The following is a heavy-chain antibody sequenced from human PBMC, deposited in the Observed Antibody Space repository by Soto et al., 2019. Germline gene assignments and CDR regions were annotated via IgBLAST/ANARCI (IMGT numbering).Heavy chain of an antibody. CDR1: GFNVGAFA. V-gene: IGHV3-23*01. J-gene: IGHJ4*02. CDR3: TRETVAGITVLDY. Sequence: EVQLLESGGDLVQPGGSLRLSCAASGFNVGAFAVNWVRQAPGKGLEWVSGISVSDAFIYYADSVRGRFSISRDASENILYLQMNSLRVDDTALYYCTRETVAGITVLDYWGPGTLVTVS. CDR2: ISVSDAFI. D-gene: IGHD1-20*01.